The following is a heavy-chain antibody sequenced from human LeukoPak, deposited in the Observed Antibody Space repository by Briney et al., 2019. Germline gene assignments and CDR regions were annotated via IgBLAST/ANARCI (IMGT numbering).Heavy chain of an antibody. CDR2: INHSGST. D-gene: IGHD3-10*01. CDR1: GGSFSGYY. V-gene: IGHV4-34*01. Sequence: SETLSLTCAVYGGSFSGYYWSWIRQPPGKGLEWIGEINHSGSTNYNPSLKSRVTISVDTSKNQFSLKLSSVTAADTAVYYCARDLLYYGSGSPYYFDYWGQGTLVTVSS. J-gene: IGHJ4*02. CDR3: ARDLLYYGSGSPYYFDY.